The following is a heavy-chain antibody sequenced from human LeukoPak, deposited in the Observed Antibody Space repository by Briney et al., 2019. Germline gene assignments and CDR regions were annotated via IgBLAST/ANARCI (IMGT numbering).Heavy chain of an antibody. J-gene: IGHJ4*02. D-gene: IGHD5-12*01. CDR2: IYYSGST. CDR3: ARRRIVATIDY. CDR1: GGSISSSNYY. Sequence: PSETLSLTCTVPGGSISSSNYYWGWIRQPPWKGLEWIGSIYYSGSTYYNPSLKSRVTISVDTSKNQFSLKLSSVTAADTAVYYCARRRIVATIDYWGQGTLVTVSS. V-gene: IGHV4-39*01.